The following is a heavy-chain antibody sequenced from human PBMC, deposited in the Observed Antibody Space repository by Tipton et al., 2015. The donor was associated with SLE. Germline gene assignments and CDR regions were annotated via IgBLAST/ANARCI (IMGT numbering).Heavy chain of an antibody. CDR2: IRYDGSNK. CDR1: GFTFSSYG. D-gene: IGHD6-13*01. V-gene: IGHV3-30*02. J-gene: IGHJ5*02. CDR3: ARLALTYSSSGGNWFDP. Sequence: GSLRLSCAASGFTFSSYGMHWVRQAPGKGLEWVAFIRYDGSNKYYADSVKGRFTISRDNSKNTLYLQMNSLRAEDTAVYYCARLALTYSSSGGNWFDPWGQGTLVTVSS.